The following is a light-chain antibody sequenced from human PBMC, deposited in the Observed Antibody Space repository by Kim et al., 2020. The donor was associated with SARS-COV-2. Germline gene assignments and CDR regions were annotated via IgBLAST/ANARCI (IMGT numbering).Light chain of an antibody. J-gene: IGKJ1*01. CDR1: QSVSSSY. Sequence: EIVLTQSPGTLSLSPGERATLSCRASQSVSSSYLAWYQQKPGQAPRLLIYGACRATGIPDRFSGSGSGTDFTLTISRLEPEDFAVYYCQQYGSSPQTFGQGTKVEIK. CDR2: GA. CDR3: QQYGSSPQT. V-gene: IGKV3-20*01.